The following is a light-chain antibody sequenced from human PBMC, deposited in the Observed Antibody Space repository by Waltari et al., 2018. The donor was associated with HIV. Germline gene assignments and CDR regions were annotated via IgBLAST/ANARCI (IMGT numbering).Light chain of an antibody. CDR3: QQYYTIEST. Sequence: DIVMTQSPDSLPVSLGERATMNFRSSRTVYFNSNNQNYLAWYQQKPGQSPKVLIYWASTRASGVPGRFGGSGSGTDFNLTISSLQADDVAVYYCQQYYTIESTFGGGTKVEIK. CDR2: WAS. J-gene: IGKJ4*01. V-gene: IGKV4-1*01. CDR1: RTVYFNSNNQNY.